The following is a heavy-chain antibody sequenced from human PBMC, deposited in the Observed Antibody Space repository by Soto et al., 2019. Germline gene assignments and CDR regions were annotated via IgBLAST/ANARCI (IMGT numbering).Heavy chain of an antibody. J-gene: IGHJ6*02. Sequence: QVQLVQSGDEVKKPGASVKVSCKASGYICVNYGIAWVRQAPGQGLEWMGWISPYTGNTHSATKIQGRLTMTTDTSTSTAYMDLGSLTSDDTAVYYCVMVDNYVTPTPQDVWGQGTTGTVSS. D-gene: IGHD3-16*01. CDR2: ISPYTGNT. CDR1: GYICVNYG. V-gene: IGHV1-18*01. CDR3: VMVDNYVTPTPQDV.